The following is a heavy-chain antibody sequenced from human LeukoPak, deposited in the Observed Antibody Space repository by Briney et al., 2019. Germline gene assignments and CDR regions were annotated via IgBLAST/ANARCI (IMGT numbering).Heavy chain of an antibody. CDR2: IYYSGSTSGSTT. CDR1: GGSISSGDHY. V-gene: IGHV4-30-4*01. Sequence: PSETLSLTCTVSGGSISSGDHYWSWIRQPPGKGLEWIGYIYYSGSTSGSTTYYNPSLESRVTVSVDTSKNQFSLKLSSVTAADTAVYYCASGGADSGSLFDYWGQGTLVTVSS. J-gene: IGHJ4*02. D-gene: IGHD5-12*01. CDR3: ASGGADSGSLFDY.